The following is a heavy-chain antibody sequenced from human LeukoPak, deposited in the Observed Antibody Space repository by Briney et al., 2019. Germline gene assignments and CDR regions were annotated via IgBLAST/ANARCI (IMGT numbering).Heavy chain of an antibody. V-gene: IGHV6-1*01. Sequence: PSQTLSLTCANSGYSISSNNGPWNWITQSPTRGLESLGRTYYTSKLYNDYAVSSQGRMTIHPHTSKNQFSLHPNSVTPEDKAVYHCARDVGTSGWYTFDYGGQGNRATVSA. D-gene: IGHD6-19*01. CDR1: GYSISSNNGP. CDR3: ARDVGTSGWYTFDY. J-gene: IGHJ4*02. CDR2: TYYTSKLYN.